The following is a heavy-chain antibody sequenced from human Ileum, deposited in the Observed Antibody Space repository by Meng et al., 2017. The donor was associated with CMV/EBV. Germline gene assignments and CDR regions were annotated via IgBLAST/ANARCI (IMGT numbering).Heavy chain of an antibody. V-gene: IGHV2-5*02. CDR2: IYWDDDK. D-gene: IGHD3-16*01. Sequence: QITLKESCPTLVKPPETLTLTCTFSGFSLTTNGVGVGWIRQPPGEALEWLAVIYWDDDKRYNPNLRSRLSIAKDTSKNEVVLTMTNVDPVDTATYFCARSLYYSSYYFDYWGQGTLVTVSS. CDR1: GFSLTTNGVG. J-gene: IGHJ4*02. CDR3: ARSLYYSSYYFDY.